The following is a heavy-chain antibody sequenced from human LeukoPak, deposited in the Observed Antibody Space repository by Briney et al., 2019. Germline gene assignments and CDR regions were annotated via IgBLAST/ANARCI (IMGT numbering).Heavy chain of an antibody. D-gene: IGHD5-12*01. CDR1: GFTFGNYW. J-gene: IGHJ6*03. V-gene: IGHV3-7*01. Sequence: GGSLRLSCTTSGFTFGNYWMHWVRQAPGKGLEWVANIKQDGSEKYYVDSVKGRFTISRDNAKNSLYLQMNSLRAEDTAVYYCARRGYDRYYYYYYMDVWGKGPTVTVSS. CDR3: ARRGYDRYYYYYYMDV. CDR2: IKQDGSEK.